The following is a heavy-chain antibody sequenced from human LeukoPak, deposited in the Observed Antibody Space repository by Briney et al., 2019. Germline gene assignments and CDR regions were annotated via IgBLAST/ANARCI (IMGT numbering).Heavy chain of an antibody. CDR1: GGSISSYY. Sequence: NTSETLSLTCTVSGGSISSYYWSWIRQPPGKGLEWIGRIYSSGSNNYNPSLKSRVIISADTSQNQFSLKLTSVTVADTAVYYCARVYVTVVRGRWFDPWGQGTLVTVSS. D-gene: IGHD3-10*01. J-gene: IGHJ5*02. CDR2: IYSSGSN. CDR3: ARVYVTVVRGRWFDP. V-gene: IGHV4-59*12.